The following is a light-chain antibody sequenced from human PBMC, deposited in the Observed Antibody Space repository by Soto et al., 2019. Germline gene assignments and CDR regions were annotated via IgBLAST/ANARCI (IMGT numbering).Light chain of an antibody. CDR3: QSYDSSLSVS. CDR1: SSNIGAGYD. CDR2: GNS. V-gene: IGLV1-40*01. Sequence: QSVLTQPPSVSGAPGQRVTISCTGSSSNIGAGYDVHWYQQLPGTAPKLLIYGNSNRPSGVPDRFSGSKSGTSASLAITGLQAEDEADYHCQSYDSSLSVSFGTGTKVTVL. J-gene: IGLJ1*01.